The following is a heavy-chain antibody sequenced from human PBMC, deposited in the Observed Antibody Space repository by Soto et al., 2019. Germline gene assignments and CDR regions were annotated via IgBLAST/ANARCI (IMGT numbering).Heavy chain of an antibody. J-gene: IGHJ5*02. Sequence: KTSETLSLTCAVSGGSISSSNWWSWVRQPPGKGLEWIGEIYHSGSTNYNPSLKSRVTISVDKSKNQFSLKLSSVTAADTAVYYCARALEVQLAGNWFDPWGQGTLVTVSS. CDR1: GGSISSSNW. CDR2: IYHSGST. D-gene: IGHD6-6*01. V-gene: IGHV4-4*02. CDR3: ARALEVQLAGNWFDP.